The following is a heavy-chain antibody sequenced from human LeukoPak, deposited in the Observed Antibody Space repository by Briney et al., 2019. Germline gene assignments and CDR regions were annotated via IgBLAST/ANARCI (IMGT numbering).Heavy chain of an antibody. J-gene: IGHJ6*03. CDR2: ISSSSSYI. CDR1: GFTFSSYS. CDR3: ARDGGSSWYDSYYYYYMDV. D-gene: IGHD6-13*01. V-gene: IGHV3-21*01. Sequence: GGSLRLSCAASGFTFSSYSMNWVRQAPGKGREGGSSISSSSSYIYYADSVKGRFTISRDNAKNSLYLQMTSLRAEDTAVYYCARDGGSSWYDSYYYYYMDVWGKGTTVTVSS.